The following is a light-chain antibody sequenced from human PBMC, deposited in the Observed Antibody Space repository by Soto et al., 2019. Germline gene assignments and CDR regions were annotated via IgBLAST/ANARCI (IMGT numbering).Light chain of an antibody. J-gene: IGKJ1*01. Sequence: DIQMTQSPSTLSASVGDRVTITCRASESISTWLAWHQQKPRKAPKLLIYKASSLHSGVSGRFSGSGSGTEFTLTISSLQPDDVATYYCLQYNSHRTLGPGSKVDI. V-gene: IGKV1-5*03. CDR3: LQYNSHRT. CDR1: ESISTW. CDR2: KAS.